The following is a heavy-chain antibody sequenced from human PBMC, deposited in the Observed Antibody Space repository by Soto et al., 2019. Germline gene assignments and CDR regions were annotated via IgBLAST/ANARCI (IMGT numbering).Heavy chain of an antibody. CDR1: GFTFSSYS. J-gene: IGHJ4*02. CDR2: ISSSSSTI. V-gene: IGHV3-48*01. Sequence: EVQLVESGGGLVRPGGSLRLSCAASGFTFSSYSMNWVRQAPGKELEWVSYISSSSSTIYYADSVKGRFTISRDNAKNSLYLQMNSLRAEDTAVYYCAITITGKVRAFDYWGQGTLVTVSS. CDR3: AITITGKVRAFDY. D-gene: IGHD1-20*01.